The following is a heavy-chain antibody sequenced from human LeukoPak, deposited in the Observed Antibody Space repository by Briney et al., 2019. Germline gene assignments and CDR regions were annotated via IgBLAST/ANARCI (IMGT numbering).Heavy chain of an antibody. J-gene: IGHJ2*01. Sequence: GGSLRLSCAASGFTFSSYSMNWVRQAPGKGLEWVSYVSSSSSTLYYVGSVKGRFTISRDNAKNSLYLQMNSLRDEDTAVYYCARDQLSPRWYFGLWGRGTLVTVSS. D-gene: IGHD3-16*02. CDR2: VSSSSSTL. CDR3: ARDQLSPRWYFGL. V-gene: IGHV3-48*02. CDR1: GFTFSSYS.